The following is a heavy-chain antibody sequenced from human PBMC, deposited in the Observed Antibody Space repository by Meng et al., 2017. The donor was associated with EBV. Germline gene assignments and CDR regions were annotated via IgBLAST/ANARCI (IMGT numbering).Heavy chain of an antibody. CDR1: GYAFTSYI. V-gene: IGHV1-3*01. Sequence: QVLLVQSGAEVKTPGASVNVSCKASGYAFTSYILHWVRQAPGQRLEWMGWINVGVGYTKYSQKFQGRVTISSDTSATTGYMELSSLRSEDTAVYYCVRGPPVGVPGPGDYWGQGTLVTVSS. CDR2: INVGVGYT. CDR3: VRGPPVGVPGPGDY. J-gene: IGHJ4*02. D-gene: IGHD2-21*01.